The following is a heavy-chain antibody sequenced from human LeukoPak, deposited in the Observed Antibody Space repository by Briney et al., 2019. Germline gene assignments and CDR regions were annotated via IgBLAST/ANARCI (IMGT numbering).Heavy chain of an antibody. D-gene: IGHD2-21*02. V-gene: IGHV3-30-3*01. CDR1: GFTFSSYA. CDR3: VKVLTVTADIFDI. Sequence: PGRSLRLSCAASGFTFSSYAMHWVRQAPGKGLEWVAVISYDGSNKYYADSVKGRFTISRDNSKNTLYLQMNSLRAEDTAVYYCVKVLTVTADIFDIWGQGTMVTVSP. CDR2: ISYDGSNK. J-gene: IGHJ3*02.